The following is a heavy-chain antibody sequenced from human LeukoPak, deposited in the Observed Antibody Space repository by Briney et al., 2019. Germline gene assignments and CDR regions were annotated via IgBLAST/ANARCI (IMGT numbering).Heavy chain of an antibody. CDR2: IYYSGST. J-gene: IGHJ4*02. CDR3: ARYSGSYSGFDY. CDR1: GGSLSSNSYF. D-gene: IGHD1-26*01. V-gene: IGHV4-39*07. Sequence: PSETLSLTCTVSGGSLSSNSYFWGWIRQPPGKGLDWIGIIYYSGSTYYNPSLKSRVTISVDASKNQFSLKLRSVTAADTAVYYCARYSGSYSGFDYWGQGTLVTVSS.